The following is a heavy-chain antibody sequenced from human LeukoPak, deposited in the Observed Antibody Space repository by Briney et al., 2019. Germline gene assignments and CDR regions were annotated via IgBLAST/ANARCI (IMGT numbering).Heavy chain of an antibody. CDR3: ARTYCGGDCYYSYFDY. V-gene: IGHV5-51*01. CDR2: IDPGDSDT. Sequence: GESLKISCKGSGYSFTTYWIGWVRQMPGKGLEWMGIIDPGDSDTRYSPSFQGQVTISADKSISTAYLQWSSLKASDAAMYYCARTYCGGDCYYSYFDYWGQGTLVTVSS. D-gene: IGHD2-21*02. CDR1: GYSFTTYW. J-gene: IGHJ4*02.